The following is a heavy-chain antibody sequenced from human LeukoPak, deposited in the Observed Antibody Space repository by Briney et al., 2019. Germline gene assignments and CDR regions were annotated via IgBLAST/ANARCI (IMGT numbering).Heavy chain of an antibody. CDR2: IFSDGSNK. J-gene: IGHJ4*02. CDR1: GFTFSTYG. D-gene: IGHD3-10*01. V-gene: IGHV3-30*12. CDR3: ARKRYYYGSGSSDY. Sequence: GGSLRLSCAASGFTFSTYGMHWVRQAPGKGLEWVTFIFSDGSNKYYADSVRGRFTISRDTSKNTLYLQMNSLRTEDTAIYYCARKRYYYGSGSSDYWGQGTLVTVSS.